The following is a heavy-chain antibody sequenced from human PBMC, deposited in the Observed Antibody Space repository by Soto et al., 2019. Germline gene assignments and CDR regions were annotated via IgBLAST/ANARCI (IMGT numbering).Heavy chain of an antibody. CDR3: AGGGDLERRGALALDI. V-gene: IGHV4-39*02. CDR2: VYYSGSS. Sequence: QVQLQESGPGLVKPSETLSLICAVSGVPISSSGYFWAWIRQPPGKGLECVGTVYYSGSSYLNPSLKSRLTVSKDTSKNQLSLRLTSVTAADTAVYFCAGGGDLERRGALALDIWGQGTMVTVSS. D-gene: IGHD1-1*01. J-gene: IGHJ3*02. CDR1: GVPISSSGYF.